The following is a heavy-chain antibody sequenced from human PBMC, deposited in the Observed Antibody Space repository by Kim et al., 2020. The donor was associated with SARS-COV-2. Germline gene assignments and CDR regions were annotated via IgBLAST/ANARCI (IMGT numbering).Heavy chain of an antibody. D-gene: IGHD4-17*01. Sequence: GGSLRLSCRASGLNFGDYAMSWFRQAPGKELERVGFIRSKAYGGITEYAASVKGRFNISRDDSKSIAYLQMNSLKTEDTAVYYCTRGLGYDYGDYLGWFDSWGQGTLVTVSS. V-gene: IGHV3-49*03. CDR2: IRSKAYGGIT. CDR3: TRGLGYDYGDYLGWFDS. J-gene: IGHJ5*01. CDR1: GLNFGDYA.